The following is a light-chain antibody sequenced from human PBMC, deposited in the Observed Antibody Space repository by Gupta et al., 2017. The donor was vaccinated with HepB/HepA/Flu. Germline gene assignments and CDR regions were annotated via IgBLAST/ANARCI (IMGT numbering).Light chain of an antibody. CDR2: GAS. Sequence: EIVLTQSPGTLSLSPGERATLSCRASQSVSSYYLAWYQQKPGQAPRLLIYGASSRATGIPDRFSGGGYGTELTLTISRREPEDSAVYYCQHEVSSPGTFGQGTXLEIK. V-gene: IGKV3-20*01. CDR1: QSVSSYY. J-gene: IGKJ2*02. CDR3: QHEVSSPGT.